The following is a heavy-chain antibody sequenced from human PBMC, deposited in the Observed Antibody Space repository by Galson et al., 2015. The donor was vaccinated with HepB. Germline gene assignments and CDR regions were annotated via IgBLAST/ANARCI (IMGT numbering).Heavy chain of an antibody. V-gene: IGHV4-59*11. D-gene: IGHD3-3*01. Sequence: SETLSLTCTVSSGSIGSHFWSWIRQPPGKGLEWVGYAHSSGRTNSNPSLKSRVTLSIDTSKDQFSLKMRSVTTADTAVYYCARDTYCPDIYAEYYEDYFDSWGHGILVTVSS. CDR1: SGSIGSHF. CDR3: ARDTYCPDIYAEYYEDYFDS. J-gene: IGHJ5*01. CDR2: AHSSGRT.